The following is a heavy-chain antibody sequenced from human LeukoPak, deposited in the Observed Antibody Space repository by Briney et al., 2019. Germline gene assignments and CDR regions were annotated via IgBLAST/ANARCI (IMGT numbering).Heavy chain of an antibody. J-gene: IGHJ6*02. Sequence: SETLSLTCAVYGGSFSGYYWSWIRQPPGKGLEWIGEINHSGSTNYNPSLKSRVTISVDTSKNQFSLKLSSVTAADTAVYYCARDNWNDVTHYGMDVWGQGTTATVSS. V-gene: IGHV4-34*01. D-gene: IGHD1-1*01. CDR3: ARDNWNDVTHYGMDV. CDR1: GGSFSGYY. CDR2: INHSGST.